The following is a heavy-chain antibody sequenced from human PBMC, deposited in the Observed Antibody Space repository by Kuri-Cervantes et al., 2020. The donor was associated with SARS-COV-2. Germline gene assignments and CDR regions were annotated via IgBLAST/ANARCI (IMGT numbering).Heavy chain of an antibody. CDR1: GGSISSGGYY. Sequence: SETLSLTCTVSGGSISSGGYYWSWIRQHPGKGLEWIGYIYYSGSTYYNPSLKSRVTISVDTSKNQFSLKLSSVTAADTAVYYCARGRRNYCSSTSCYPPYYGMDVWGQGTTVTDSS. CDR2: IYYSGST. V-gene: IGHV4-31*03. J-gene: IGHJ6*02. D-gene: IGHD2-2*01. CDR3: ARGRRNYCSSTSCYPPYYGMDV.